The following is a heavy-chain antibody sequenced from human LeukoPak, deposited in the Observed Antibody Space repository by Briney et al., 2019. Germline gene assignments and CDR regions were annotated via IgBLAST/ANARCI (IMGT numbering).Heavy chain of an antibody. Sequence: GGSLRLSCAASGLTFSGYYMNWVRLAPGKGLEWVSSISSSSRNIYYADSVKGRFTISRDNAKNSVYLQMNSLRAEDTAVYYCASDREASRIAVAADYWGQGTLVTVSS. J-gene: IGHJ4*02. CDR2: ISSSSRNI. D-gene: IGHD6-19*01. V-gene: IGHV3-21*01. CDR1: GLTFSGYY. CDR3: ASDREASRIAVAADY.